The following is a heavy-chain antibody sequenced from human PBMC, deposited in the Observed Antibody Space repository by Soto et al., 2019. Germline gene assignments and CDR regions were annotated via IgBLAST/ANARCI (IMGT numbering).Heavy chain of an antibody. CDR1: GGCVSSSFFY. D-gene: IGHD6-25*01. V-gene: IGHV4-61*01. CDR3: ARLTTSSGWARFDA. Sequence: SETLSRTWTVSGGCVSSSFFYWSWVRQPPGQRLEWIGYIYYTGTTNYNPSLASRVAMSVDTSKKQFTLNLRSLTAADTARYYCARLTTSSGWARFDAWGQGILGTVSS. CDR2: IYYTGTT. J-gene: IGHJ4*02.